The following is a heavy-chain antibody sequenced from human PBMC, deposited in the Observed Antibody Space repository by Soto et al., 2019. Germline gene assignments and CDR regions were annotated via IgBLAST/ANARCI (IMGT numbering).Heavy chain of an antibody. Sequence: QVQLVQSGAEVKKPGASVKVSCKASGYTFTSYGISWVRQAPGQGLEWMGWISAYNGNTNYAQKLQGRVTMTTDTSTSTAYMELRSLRSDDTAVYYCVRADIVVVPAAIRGDAFDIWGQGTMVTVSS. CDR2: ISAYNGNT. V-gene: IGHV1-18*01. D-gene: IGHD2-2*02. CDR1: GYTFTSYG. CDR3: VRADIVVVPAAIRGDAFDI. J-gene: IGHJ3*02.